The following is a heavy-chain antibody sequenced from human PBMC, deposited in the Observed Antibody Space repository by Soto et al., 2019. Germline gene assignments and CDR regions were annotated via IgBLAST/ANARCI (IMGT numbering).Heavy chain of an antibody. Sequence: QVQLQQSGPGLVKPSQTLSLTCAISGDSVSTNIVAWSWIRQSPSRGLEWLGRTLYRSSKWYNEYAVSVKSRMTINPDTSKNQFSLQLNSVTPEDTAVYYCARDAAPTLNYPHGMDVWGQGTAVTVSS. CDR2: TLYRSSKWYN. J-gene: IGHJ6*02. CDR1: GDSVSTNIVA. D-gene: IGHD1-7*01. V-gene: IGHV6-1*01. CDR3: ARDAAPTLNYPHGMDV.